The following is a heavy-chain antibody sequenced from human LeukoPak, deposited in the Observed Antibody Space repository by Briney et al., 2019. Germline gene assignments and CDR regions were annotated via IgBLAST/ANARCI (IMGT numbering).Heavy chain of an antibody. CDR2: ISGSGGST. D-gene: IGHD4-17*01. CDR3: AHKRVYGDYFYFQH. V-gene: IGHV3-23*01. CDR1: GFTFSSYA. Sequence: PGGSLRLSCAASGFTFSSYAMSWVRQVPGKGLEWVSAISGSGGSTYYADSVKGRFTISRDNSKNTLYLQMNSLRAEDTAVYYCAHKRVYGDYFYFQHWDQGTLVTVSS. J-gene: IGHJ1*01.